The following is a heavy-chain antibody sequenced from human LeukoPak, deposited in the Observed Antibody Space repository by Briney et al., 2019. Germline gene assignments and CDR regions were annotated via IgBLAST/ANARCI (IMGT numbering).Heavy chain of an antibody. CDR3: ARGPGGVLEWLFYAFDI. CDR1: GGTFSSYA. Sequence: AASANASCKASGGTFSSYAISWVRQAPGQGLEWMGGIIPIFGTANYAQKFQGRVRITADESTSTAYMELSSLRSEDTAVYYCARGPGGVLEWLFYAFDIWGQGTMVTVSS. V-gene: IGHV1-69*01. CDR2: IIPIFGTA. D-gene: IGHD3-3*01. J-gene: IGHJ3*02.